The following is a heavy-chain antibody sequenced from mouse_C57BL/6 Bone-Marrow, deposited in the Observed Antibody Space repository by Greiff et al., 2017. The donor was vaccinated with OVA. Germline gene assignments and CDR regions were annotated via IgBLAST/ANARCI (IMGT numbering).Heavy chain of an antibody. V-gene: IGHV1-50*01. CDR1: GYTFTSYW. CDR2: IDPSASYP. Sequence: QVQLQQPGAELVKPGASVKLSCKASGYTFTSYWMQWVKQRPGQGLEWIGEIDPSASYPNYNQKFKGKATLTVDTSSSTAYMQLSSLTAEDSAVYYCARPNWDPSWFADWGQGTLVTVSA. CDR3: ARPNWDPSWFAD. J-gene: IGHJ3*01. D-gene: IGHD4-1*01.